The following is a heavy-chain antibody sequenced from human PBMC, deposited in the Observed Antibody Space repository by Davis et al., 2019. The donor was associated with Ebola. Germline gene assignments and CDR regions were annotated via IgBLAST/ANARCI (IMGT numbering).Heavy chain of an antibody. Sequence: PGGSLRLSCAASGFTFSSYGMHWVRQAPGKGLEWVAVIWYDGSNKYYADPVKGRFTISRDNSKNTLYLQMNSLRAEDTAVYYCARPALGDYSGEFLDYWGQGTLVTVSS. V-gene: IGHV3-33*01. CDR2: IWYDGSNK. J-gene: IGHJ4*02. CDR3: ARPALGDYSGEFLDY. CDR1: GFTFSSYG. D-gene: IGHD4-11*01.